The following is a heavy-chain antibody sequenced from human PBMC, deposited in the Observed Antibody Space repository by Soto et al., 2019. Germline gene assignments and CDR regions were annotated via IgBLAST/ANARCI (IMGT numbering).Heavy chain of an antibody. Sequence: QVLLQESGPGLVKPSQTLSLTCTVSGDSFSSADYNWSWIRQPPGKGLEWIGYIYYSGYTYNNPSLKSRLTMSVDTYKNQFFLKLSSVTAADTAVYYCARSSVYVAFDYWGQGTLVTVS. J-gene: IGHJ4*02. CDR1: GDSFSSADYN. D-gene: IGHD5-12*01. V-gene: IGHV4-30-4*01. CDR3: ARSSVYVAFDY. CDR2: IYYSGYT.